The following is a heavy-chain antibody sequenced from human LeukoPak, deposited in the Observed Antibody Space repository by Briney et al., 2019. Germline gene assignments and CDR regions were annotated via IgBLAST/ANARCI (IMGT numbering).Heavy chain of an antibody. V-gene: IGHV4-34*01. J-gene: IGHJ3*02. D-gene: IGHD1-26*01. CDR1: GGSFSGYY. CDR2: INHSGST. Sequence: SETLSLTCAVYGGSFSGYYWSWIRQPPGKGLEWIGEINHSGSTNYNPSLKSRVTISVDTSKNQFSLKLSSVTAADTAVYYCARGSNPLGAFDIWGQGTMVTVSS. CDR3: ARGSNPLGAFDI.